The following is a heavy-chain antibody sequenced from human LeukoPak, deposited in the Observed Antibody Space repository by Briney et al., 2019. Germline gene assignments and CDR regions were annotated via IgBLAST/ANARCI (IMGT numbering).Heavy chain of an antibody. J-gene: IGHJ6*02. Sequence: GRSLRLSCAASGFTFSSYAMHWVRQAPGKGLEWVAVISYDGSNKYYADSVKGRFTISRDNSKNTLYLQMNSLRAEDTAVYYCARTGPDYTHYYYYGMDVWGQGTTVTVSS. CDR2: ISYDGSNK. D-gene: IGHD4-11*01. CDR3: ARTGPDYTHYYYYGMDV. CDR1: GFTFSSYA. V-gene: IGHV3-30-3*01.